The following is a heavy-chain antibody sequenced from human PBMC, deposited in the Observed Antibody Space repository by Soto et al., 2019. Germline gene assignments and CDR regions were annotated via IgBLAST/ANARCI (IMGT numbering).Heavy chain of an antibody. CDR1: GFTLSNYW. J-gene: IGHJ4*02. CDR3: ARVPYCSSSSCYSYFDS. Sequence: EVQLVESGGGLVQPGGSLRLSCAASGFTLSNYWMHWARQAPGKGLVWVSRISSDGSSTNYAHSVKGRFTISRDNAKNTLHLQMNSLRAEDTAVYYCARVPYCSSSSCYSYFDSWGQGTLVTVSS. CDR2: ISSDGSST. V-gene: IGHV3-74*01. D-gene: IGHD2-2*01.